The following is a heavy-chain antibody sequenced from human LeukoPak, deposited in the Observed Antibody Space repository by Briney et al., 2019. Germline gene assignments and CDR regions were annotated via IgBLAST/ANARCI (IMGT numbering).Heavy chain of an antibody. CDR1: GGSISSSSYY. V-gene: IGHV4-39*01. CDR2: IYYSGST. CDR3: ARHGTSWYGEGSDYFDY. Sequence: SETLSLTCTVSGGSISSSSYYWGWIRQPPGKGLEWIGSIYYSGSTYYNPSLKSRVTISVDTSKNQFSLKLSSVTAADTAVYYCARHGTSWYGEGSDYFDYWGQGTLVTVSS. J-gene: IGHJ4*02. D-gene: IGHD2-2*01.